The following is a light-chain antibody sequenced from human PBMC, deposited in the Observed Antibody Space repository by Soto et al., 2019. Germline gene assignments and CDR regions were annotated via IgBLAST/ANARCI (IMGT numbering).Light chain of an antibody. J-gene: IGLJ1*01. CDR3: SSYAGSYYV. CDR1: SSDVGGYNY. Sequence: QSALTQPPSASGSPGQSVTISCTGTSSDVGGYNYVSWYQQHPGKAPKLMIYEVSKRPSGVPDRFSGSKSGNTASLTVSGPQAEHEADCYCSSYAGSYYVFGSGTKLTVL. CDR2: EVS. V-gene: IGLV2-8*01.